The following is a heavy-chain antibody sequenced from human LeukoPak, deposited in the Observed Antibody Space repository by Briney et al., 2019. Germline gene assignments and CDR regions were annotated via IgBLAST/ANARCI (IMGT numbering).Heavy chain of an antibody. V-gene: IGHV3-74*01. Sequence: LAGGSLRLSCAASGFTFSSYWMHWVRQAPGKGLVWVSRINSNGSTTSYADSVKGRFTISRDNAKNTLYLQMNSLRAEDTAVYYCARDPYSGGYWDYYYYMDLWGQGTTVTISS. CDR2: INSNGSTT. D-gene: IGHD1-26*01. CDR3: ARDPYSGGYWDYYYYMDL. CDR1: GFTFSSYW. J-gene: IGHJ6*03.